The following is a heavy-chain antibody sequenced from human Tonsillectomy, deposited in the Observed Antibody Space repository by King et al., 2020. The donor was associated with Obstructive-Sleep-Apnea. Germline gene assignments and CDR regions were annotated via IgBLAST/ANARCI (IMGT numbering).Heavy chain of an antibody. Sequence: VTLKESGPALVKPTQTLTLTCTFSGFSLSTSGMCVSWIRQPPGKALEWLARIDWDDDKYYSTSLKTRLTISKDTSKNQVVLTMTNMDPVDTATNYCARTYYDFWSGYPNWFDPWGQGTLVTVSS. CDR3: ARTYYDFWSGYPNWFDP. V-gene: IGHV2-70*11. CDR1: GFSLSTSGMC. CDR2: IDWDDDK. D-gene: IGHD3-3*01. J-gene: IGHJ5*02.